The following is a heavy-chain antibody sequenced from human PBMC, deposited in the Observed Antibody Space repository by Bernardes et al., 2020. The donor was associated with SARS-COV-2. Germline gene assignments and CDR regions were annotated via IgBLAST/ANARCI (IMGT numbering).Heavy chain of an antibody. CDR2: TYYSGST. CDR3: ARGIPQGNTIFGVVIPGNWFDP. J-gene: IGHJ5*02. CDR1: GGAISSGGYY. V-gene: IGHV4-31*03. D-gene: IGHD3-3*01. Sequence: SETRSLTCTVSGGAISSGGYYWSWNRQHPGKGLEWIGYTYYSGSTYYNPSLKSRVTISVDTSKNQFSLKLSSVTAADTAVYYCARGIPQGNTIFGVVIPGNWFDPWGQGTLVTVSS.